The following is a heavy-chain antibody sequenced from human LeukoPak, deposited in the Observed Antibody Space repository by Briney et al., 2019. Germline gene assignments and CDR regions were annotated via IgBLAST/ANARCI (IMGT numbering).Heavy chain of an antibody. V-gene: IGHV1-18*01. Sequence: GASVKVSCKASGYTFTSYGISWVRQAPGQGLEWMGWISAYNGNTNYAQKLQGRVTMTTDASTSTAYMELRSLRSDDTAVYYCARVADPYSGSYFDYWGQGTLVTVSS. J-gene: IGHJ4*02. CDR1: GYTFTSYG. D-gene: IGHD1-26*01. CDR3: ARVADPYSGSYFDY. CDR2: ISAYNGNT.